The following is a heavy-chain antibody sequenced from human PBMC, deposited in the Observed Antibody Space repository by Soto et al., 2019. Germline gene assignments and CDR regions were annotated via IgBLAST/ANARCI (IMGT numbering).Heavy chain of an antibody. V-gene: IGHV4-59*01. D-gene: IGHD2-2*01. Sequence: SETLSLTCTVSGGSISSYYWSWIRQPPGKGLEWIGHIYYSGSTNYNPSLKSRVTISVDTSKNQFSLKLSSVTAADTAVYYCASSHCSSTSCHLNYYYYYGMDVWGQGTTVTVSS. CDR3: ASSHCSSTSCHLNYYYYYGMDV. J-gene: IGHJ6*02. CDR2: IYYSGST. CDR1: GGSISSYY.